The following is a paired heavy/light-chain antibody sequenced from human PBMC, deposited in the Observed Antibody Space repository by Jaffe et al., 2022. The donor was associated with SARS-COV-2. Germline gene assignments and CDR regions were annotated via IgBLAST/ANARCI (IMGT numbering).Heavy chain of an antibody. CDR2: VFYTGST. CDR1: GASVSRGNYY. Sequence: QVQLQESGPGLVKPSETLSLTCRVSGASVSRGNYYWSWIRQPPGKRPEWIGYVFYTGSTNYNPSLESRVSISADKSKNQFSLRLSSVTAADTAVYYCARDALDGIDFWGQGTLVTVSS. CDR3: ARDALDGIDF. V-gene: IGHV4-61*01. J-gene: IGHJ4*02.
Light chain of an antibody. J-gene: IGKJ1*01. CDR3: QQYNTYSRT. Sequence: DIQMTQSPSTLSASVGDRVTITCRASQNINIWLAWYQQKPGKAPNLLIYKASTLESGVPSRFSGSGSGAEFTLTISSLQPDDFATYYCQQYNTYSRTFGQGTKVEIK. CDR2: KAS. CDR1: QNINIW. V-gene: IGKV1-5*03.